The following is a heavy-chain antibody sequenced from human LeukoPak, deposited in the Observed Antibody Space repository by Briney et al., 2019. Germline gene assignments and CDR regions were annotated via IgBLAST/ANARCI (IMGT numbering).Heavy chain of an antibody. CDR3: ARMVRLGEVTGYYYGMDV. D-gene: IGHD3-10*01. Sequence: SETLSLTCTVSGGSVNSNTYYWTWIRQPPGKGLEWIGHMYYSGHVDYNPSLKSRLTMSLDTSKNQFSLKLDSVSAADTAVYYCARMVRLGEVTGYYYGMDVWGRGTTVIVSS. J-gene: IGHJ6*04. CDR2: MYYSGHV. V-gene: IGHV4-61*01. CDR1: GGSVNSNTYY.